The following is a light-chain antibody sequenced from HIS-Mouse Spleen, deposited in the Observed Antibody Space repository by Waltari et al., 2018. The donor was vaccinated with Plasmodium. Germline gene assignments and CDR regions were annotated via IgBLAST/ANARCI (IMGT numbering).Light chain of an antibody. CDR3: QQYNNWSFT. CDR1: QSVSIN. V-gene: IGKV3-15*01. J-gene: IGKJ3*01. Sequence: EIVMTQSPATLSVSPGERATLSCRASQSVSINFAWYQQKPGQAPRLLIYVASTRATGIPARFSGSGSGTEFTLTISSLQSEDFAVYYCQQYNNWSFTFGPGTKVDIK. CDR2: VAS.